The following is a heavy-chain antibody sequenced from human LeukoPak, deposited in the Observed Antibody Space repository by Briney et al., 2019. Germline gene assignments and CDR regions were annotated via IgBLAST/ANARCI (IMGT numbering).Heavy chain of an antibody. CDR2: INPNSGDT. CDR1: GYTFTGYY. J-gene: IGHJ5*02. V-gene: IGHV1-2*02. D-gene: IGHD5-18*01. Sequence: ASVKVSCKASGYTFTGYYMHWVRQAPGQGLEWMGWINPNSGDTNYTQKLQGRVTMTRDTSISTAYMELSRLRSDDTAVYYCASGERGYSYATGYWFDPWGQGTLVTVSS. CDR3: ASGERGYSYATGYWFDP.